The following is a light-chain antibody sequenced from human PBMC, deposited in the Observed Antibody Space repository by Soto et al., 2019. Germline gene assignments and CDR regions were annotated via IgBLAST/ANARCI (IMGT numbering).Light chain of an antibody. Sequence: QSALTQPASVSGSPGQSVTISCTGTSSDVGGYDHVSWYQQHPGKAPKFMIYEVTNRPSGVSHRFSGSKSGNTASLTISGLQAEDEADYYCSSYTTTSTYVFGTGTKVTVL. J-gene: IGLJ1*01. V-gene: IGLV2-14*01. CDR1: SSDVGGYDH. CDR2: EVT. CDR3: SSYTTTSTYV.